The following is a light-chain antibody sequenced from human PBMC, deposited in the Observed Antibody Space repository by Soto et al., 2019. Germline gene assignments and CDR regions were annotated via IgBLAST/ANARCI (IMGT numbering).Light chain of an antibody. Sequence: DIQMTQSPSTLFASVGARGAITCRASESISGWLAWYQQQPGKAPKLLIYDASSLASGVPSRFSGSGSGTEFTLTISSLQPDDFATYYCRQAYSFPITFGQGTRLEIK. J-gene: IGKJ5*01. V-gene: IGKV1-5*01. CDR3: RQAYSFPIT. CDR1: ESISGW. CDR2: DAS.